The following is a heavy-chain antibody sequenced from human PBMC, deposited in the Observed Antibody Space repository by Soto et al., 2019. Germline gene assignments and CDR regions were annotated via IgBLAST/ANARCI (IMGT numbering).Heavy chain of an antibody. Sequence: GGSLRLSCAASGFTFSDYYMSWIRQAPGKGLEWLSYISDSGNTIYYADSVKGRFTISRDNAKHSVYLQMSSLSAEDKAVYYCARDSDISRMENYFDYWCQGTLVTVSS. CDR3: ARDSDISRMENYFDY. D-gene: IGHD5-12*01. V-gene: IGHV3-11*01. J-gene: IGHJ4*02. CDR2: ISDSGNTI. CDR1: GFTFSDYY.